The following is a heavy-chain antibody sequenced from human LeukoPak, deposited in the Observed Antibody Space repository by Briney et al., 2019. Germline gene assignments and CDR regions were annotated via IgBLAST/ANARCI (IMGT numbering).Heavy chain of an antibody. CDR3: ARDPYSSTWSYGMDV. D-gene: IGHD6-6*01. CDR1: GFTFSSYA. Sequence: GGSLRLSCAASGFTFSSYAMSWVRQAPGKGMEWVANIKQDGSEEVYVDSLKGRFTISRDNAKNSLFLQMHTLRAEDTAVYYCARDPYSSTWSYGMDVWGQGTTVTVSS. CDR2: IKQDGSEE. J-gene: IGHJ6*02. V-gene: IGHV3-7*05.